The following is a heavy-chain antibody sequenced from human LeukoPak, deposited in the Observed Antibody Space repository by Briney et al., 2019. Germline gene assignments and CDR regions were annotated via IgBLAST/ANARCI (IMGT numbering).Heavy chain of an antibody. V-gene: IGHV4-4*02. J-gene: IGHJ4*02. D-gene: IGHD1-1*01. CDR3: ARERHNHQLVPYYFDS. CDR2: IYHSETT. Sequence: SETLSLTCAISGGSILSDNWWSWVRQPPEKGLEWIGEIYHSETTNYNPSLKSRVTMSVDKSKNQFSLNLYSVTAADTAVYYCARERHNHQLVPYYFDSWGQGVLVTVSS. CDR1: GGSILSDNW.